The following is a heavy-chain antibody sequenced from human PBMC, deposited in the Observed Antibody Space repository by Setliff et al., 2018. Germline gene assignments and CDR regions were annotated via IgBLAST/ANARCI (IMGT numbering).Heavy chain of an antibody. J-gene: IGHJ6*03. CDR3: ARRNFYYDSSGFALYYYYMDV. V-gene: IGHV1-18*01. CDR2: ISAYNGNT. Sequence: GASVKVSCKASGYTFTSYGISWVRQAPGQGLEWMGWISAYNGNTNYAQKLQGRVTMTTDTSTSTVYMELRSLRSDDTAVYYCARRNFYYDSSGFALYYYYMDVWGKGTTVTVSS. D-gene: IGHD3-22*01. CDR1: GYTFTSYG.